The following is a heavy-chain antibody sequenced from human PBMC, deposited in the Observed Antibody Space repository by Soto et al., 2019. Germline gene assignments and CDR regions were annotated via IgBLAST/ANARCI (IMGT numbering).Heavy chain of an antibody. CDR3: VKQAHGLDGVAFDY. D-gene: IGHD2-15*01. CDR2: VSTSGRST. Sequence: EVQLVESGGGLVQPGGSLRLSCSASGFIFSESTIYWVRQVPGKGLEAISAVSTSGRSTYYADSVKDRFTISRDNSKNTLFPQMGSLRPEDTAIYYCVKQAHGLDGVAFDYWGQGTQVTVAS. CDR1: GFIFSEST. V-gene: IGHV3-64D*06. J-gene: IGHJ4*02.